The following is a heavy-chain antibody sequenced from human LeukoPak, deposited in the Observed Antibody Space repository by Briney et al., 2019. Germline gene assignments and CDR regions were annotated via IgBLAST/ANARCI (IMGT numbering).Heavy chain of an antibody. CDR1: GFTFSSYA. CDR2: ISYDGSNK. D-gene: IGHD4-17*01. Sequence: GGSLRLSCAASGFTFSSYAMHWVRQAPGKGLEWVAVISYDGSNKYYADSVKGRFTISRDNSKNTLYLQMSSLRAEDTAVYYCARGAYGDYVFDYWGQGTLVTVSS. V-gene: IGHV3-30-3*01. J-gene: IGHJ4*02. CDR3: ARGAYGDYVFDY.